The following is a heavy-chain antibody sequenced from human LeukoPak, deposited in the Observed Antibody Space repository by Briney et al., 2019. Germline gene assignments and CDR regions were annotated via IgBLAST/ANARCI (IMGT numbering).Heavy chain of an antibody. V-gene: IGHV3-15*05. Sequence: GGSLRLSCAASGFTCSNAWMSWVRQAPGKGLEWVGRIKRKTEGGTTDYAAPVKGRFSTSRDDSKNMLYPQMNSLKTEDTAVYYCTSALYGSAWYFDYWGQGILVTVSS. CDR1: GFTCSNAW. CDR3: TSALYGSAWYFDY. CDR2: IKRKTEGGTT. D-gene: IGHD6-25*01. J-gene: IGHJ4*02.